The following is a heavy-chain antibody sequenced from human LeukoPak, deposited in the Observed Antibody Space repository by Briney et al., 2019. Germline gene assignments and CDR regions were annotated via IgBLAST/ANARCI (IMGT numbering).Heavy chain of an antibody. V-gene: IGHV1-69*05. D-gene: IGHD6-6*01. CDR3: ARDIMGSSSRWFDP. CDR2: IIPIFGTA. CDR1: GGTFSSYA. J-gene: IGHJ5*02. Sequence: GASVKVSCKASGGTFSSYAISWVRQAPGQGLEWMGGIIPIFGTANYAQKFQGRVTMTRDMSTSTVYMELSSLRSEDTAVYYCARDIMGSSSRWFDPWGQGTLVTVSS.